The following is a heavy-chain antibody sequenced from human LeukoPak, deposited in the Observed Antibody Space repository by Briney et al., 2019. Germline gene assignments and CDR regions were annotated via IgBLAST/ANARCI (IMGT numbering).Heavy chain of an antibody. CDR3: ARAGRIEATGSYYFDY. Sequence: KPSETLSLTCTVSGGSIRSYYWSWIRQPPGKGLEWFGYISYSGNTNYNPSLKSRATLSVDTSKNQFSLRLSSVTAADTAVYYCARAGRIEATGSYYFDYWGQGTLVTVSS. V-gene: IGHV4-59*01. CDR1: GGSIRSYY. CDR2: ISYSGNT. J-gene: IGHJ4*02. D-gene: IGHD6-13*01.